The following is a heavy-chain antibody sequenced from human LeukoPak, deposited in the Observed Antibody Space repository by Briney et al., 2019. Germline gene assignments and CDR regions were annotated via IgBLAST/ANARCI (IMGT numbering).Heavy chain of an antibody. D-gene: IGHD3-10*01. Sequence: SETLSLTCTVSGGSINNYYWSWIRQPPGKGLEWIGEINHSGSTTYNPSLKSRVTISLDTSKNQFSLILTSVTAADTAVYYCARLVYYGSGSYYKTYGMDVWGQGTTVTVSS. CDR3: ARLVYYGSGSYYKTYGMDV. CDR1: GGSINNYY. J-gene: IGHJ6*02. CDR2: INHSGST. V-gene: IGHV4-34*01.